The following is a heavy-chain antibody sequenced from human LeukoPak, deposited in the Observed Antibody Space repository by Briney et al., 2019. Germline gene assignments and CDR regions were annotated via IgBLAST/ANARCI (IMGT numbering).Heavy chain of an antibody. CDR2: IYYSGST. CDR3: ARDGVTVDAFDI. Sequence: SETLSLTCTVSGGSISSSSYYWGWIRQPPGKGLEWLGSIYYSGSTYYNPSLKSRVTISVDTSKNQFSLKLSSVTAADTAVYYCARDGVTVDAFDIWGQGTMVTVSS. J-gene: IGHJ3*02. D-gene: IGHD2-21*02. V-gene: IGHV4-39*02. CDR1: GGSISSSSYY.